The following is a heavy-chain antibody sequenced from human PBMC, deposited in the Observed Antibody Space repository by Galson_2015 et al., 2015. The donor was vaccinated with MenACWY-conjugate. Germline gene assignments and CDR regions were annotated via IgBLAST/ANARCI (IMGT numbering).Heavy chain of an antibody. CDR2: ISSGSSTI. J-gene: IGHJ4*02. Sequence: SLRLSCAASGFTFSSYSMNWVRQAPGKGLEWVSYISSGSSTIYYADSVKGRFTISRDNAKNSLSLQMNTLRDEDTAVYYCARGSTTWGRGDYWGQGTLVTVSS. V-gene: IGHV3-48*02. D-gene: IGHD6-13*01. CDR1: GFTFSSYS. CDR3: ARGSTTWGRGDY.